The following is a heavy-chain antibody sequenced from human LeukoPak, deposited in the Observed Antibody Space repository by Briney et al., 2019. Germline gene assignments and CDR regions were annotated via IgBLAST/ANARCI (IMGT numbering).Heavy chain of an antibody. CDR2: MYYRGNT. CDR3: ARHGCSSTSCLDY. Sequence: SETLSLTCTVSGGSISNTAYYWGWIRQPPWKGLEWIGNMYYRGNTYYNPSLKSRVTISADTSKNQFSLKLSSVTAADTAVYYCARHGCSSTSCLDYWGQGTLVTVSS. J-gene: IGHJ4*02. D-gene: IGHD2-2*01. CDR1: GGSISNTAYY. V-gene: IGHV4-39*01.